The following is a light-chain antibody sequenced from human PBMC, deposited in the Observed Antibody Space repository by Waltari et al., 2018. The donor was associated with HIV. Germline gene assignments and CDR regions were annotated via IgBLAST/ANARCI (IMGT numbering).Light chain of an antibody. Sequence: QSVLTQPPSASRTPGQRIIISCSGGRSNIEFNSVNWFQHLPGTAPTPLIQKNNQRTSGVPDRFSASKSGTSASLAIRGLRSEDEADYYCGAWDDSLSAWVFGGGTKLSVL. CDR2: KNN. J-gene: IGLJ3*02. CDR3: GAWDDSLSAWV. V-gene: IGLV1-47*01. CDR1: RSNIEFNS.